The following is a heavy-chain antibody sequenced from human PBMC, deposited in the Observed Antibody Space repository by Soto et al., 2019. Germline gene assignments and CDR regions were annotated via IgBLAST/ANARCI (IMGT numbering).Heavy chain of an antibody. V-gene: IGHV4-31*03. CDR1: GGSISSGGYY. CDR3: ARSGSRNIVVVPAATAFDI. D-gene: IGHD2-2*01. CDR2: IYYSGST. Sequence: QVQLQESGPGLVKPSQTLSLTCTVSGGSISSGGYYWSWIRQHPGKGLEWIGYIYYSGSTYYNPSLKSRVTISVDTSKNQFSLKLSSVTAADTAVYYCARSGSRNIVVVPAATAFDIWGQGTMVTVSS. J-gene: IGHJ3*02.